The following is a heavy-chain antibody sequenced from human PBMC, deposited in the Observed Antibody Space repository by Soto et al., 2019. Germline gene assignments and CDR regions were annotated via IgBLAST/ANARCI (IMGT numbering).Heavy chain of an antibody. J-gene: IGHJ4*02. CDR3: AKGRDPTSGTPIRPFDY. Sequence: EVQLLESGGGLVQPGGSLRLSCTASRFTFSSYAMSLVRQAPGKGLEWVSAISGSGGSTYYADSVKGRFTISRDNSDNARSLQMNSLRAEDTAVYYCAKGRDPTSGTPIRPFDYWVQGTLVTVSS. CDR2: ISGSGGST. V-gene: IGHV3-23*01. D-gene: IGHD3-10*01. CDR1: RFTFSSYA.